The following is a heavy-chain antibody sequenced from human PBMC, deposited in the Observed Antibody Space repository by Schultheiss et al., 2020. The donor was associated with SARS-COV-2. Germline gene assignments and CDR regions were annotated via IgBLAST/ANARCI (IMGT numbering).Heavy chain of an antibody. CDR2: IYYSGST. J-gene: IGHJ6*02. CDR3: ARDRDFWSGGGYGMDV. V-gene: IGHV4-59*01. Sequence: SETLSLTCTVSGGSISSYYWGWIRQPPGKGLEWIGYIYYSGSTNYNPSLKSRVTISVDTSKNQFSLKLSSVTAADTAVYYCARDRDFWSGGGYGMDVWGQGTTVTVSS. D-gene: IGHD3-3*01. CDR1: GGSISSYY.